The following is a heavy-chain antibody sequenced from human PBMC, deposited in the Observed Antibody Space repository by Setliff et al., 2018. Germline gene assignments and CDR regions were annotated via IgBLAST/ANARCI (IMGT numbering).Heavy chain of an antibody. D-gene: IGHD5-12*01. CDR2: IIPIFGTA. V-gene: IGHV1-69*13. CDR1: GGTFSSYA. CDR3: ARGAPGYNPYHWFDP. Sequence: SVKVSCKASGGTFSSYAISWVRQAPGQGLEWMGGIIPIFGTANYAQKFQGRVTITADESTSTAYMELSSLRSEDTAVYYCARGAPGYNPYHWFDPWGQGTLVTVSS. J-gene: IGHJ5*02.